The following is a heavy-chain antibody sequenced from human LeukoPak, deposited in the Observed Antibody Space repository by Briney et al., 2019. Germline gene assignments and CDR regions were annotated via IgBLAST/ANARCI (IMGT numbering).Heavy chain of an antibody. Sequence: ASVKVSCKASGYTFTSYAMNWVRQAPGQGLEWMGWINTNTGNPTYAQGFTGRFVFSLDTSVSAAYLQISSLKAEDTAVYYCARDRGVVVVPAAWFDPWGQGTLVTVSS. V-gene: IGHV7-4-1*02. D-gene: IGHD2-2*01. J-gene: IGHJ5*02. CDR2: INTNTGNP. CDR3: ARDRGVVVVPAAWFDP. CDR1: GYTFTSYA.